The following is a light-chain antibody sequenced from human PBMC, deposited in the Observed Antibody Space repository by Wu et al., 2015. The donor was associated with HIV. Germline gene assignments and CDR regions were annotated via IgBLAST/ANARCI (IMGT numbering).Light chain of an antibody. V-gene: IGKV3-20*01. CDR1: PGVSSRY. CDR3: QQHDLSPWT. CDR2: GAS. Sequence: EIVLTQSPGTLSLFPGERATLSCRASPGVSSRYLAWYQQKPGQAPRLLIYGASNRATGIPDRFTWQWVWGQTSRLTISRLEPEDLAMYFCQQHDLSPWTFGQGTKVE. J-gene: IGKJ1*01.